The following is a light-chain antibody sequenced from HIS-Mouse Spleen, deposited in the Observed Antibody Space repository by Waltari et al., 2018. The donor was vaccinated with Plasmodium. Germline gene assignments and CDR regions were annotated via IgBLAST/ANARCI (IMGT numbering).Light chain of an antibody. V-gene: IGLV3-10*01. CDR1: ALPKKY. CDR2: EDS. Sequence: SYELTQPPSVSVSPGQTARITCPGDALPKKYAYLYHQKSGQAPGLVIYEDSKRPSGIPERFSGSSSGTMATLTISGAQVEDEADYYCYSTDSSGNHRVFGGGTKLTVL. CDR3: YSTDSSGNHRV. J-gene: IGLJ3*02.